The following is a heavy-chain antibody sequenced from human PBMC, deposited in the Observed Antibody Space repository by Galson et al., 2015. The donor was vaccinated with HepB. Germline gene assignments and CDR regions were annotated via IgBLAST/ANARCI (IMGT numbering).Heavy chain of an antibody. CDR1: GFTFSSYG. D-gene: IGHD6-13*01. V-gene: IGHV3-30*03. CDR2: ISYDGSNK. J-gene: IGHJ4*02. CDR3: AIPAGGSSWYYFDY. Sequence: SLRLSCAASGFTFSSYGMHWVRQAPGKGLEWVAVISYDGSNKYYADSVKGRFTISRDNSKNTLYLQMNSLRAEDTAVYYCAIPAGGSSWYYFDYWGQGTLVTVSS.